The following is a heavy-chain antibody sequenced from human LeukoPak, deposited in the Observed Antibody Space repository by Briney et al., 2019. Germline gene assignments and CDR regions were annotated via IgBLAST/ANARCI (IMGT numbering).Heavy chain of an antibody. D-gene: IGHD5-18*01. CDR1: GGPIGSFF. CDR3: ARGTVDTAIDY. J-gene: IGHJ4*02. Sequence: PSETLSLTCTVSGGPIGSFFWSWIRQSPGKGLEWIGYIYYSVNTKYSPSLKSRVTISVDTSKNQFSLKLSSVTAADTAVYYCARGTVDTAIDYWGKGTLVTVSS. CDR2: IYYSVNT. V-gene: IGHV4-59*08.